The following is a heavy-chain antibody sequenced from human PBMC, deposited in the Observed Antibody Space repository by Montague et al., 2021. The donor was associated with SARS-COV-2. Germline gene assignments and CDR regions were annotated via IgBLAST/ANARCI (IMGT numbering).Heavy chain of an antibody. V-gene: IGHV2-70*01. CDR1: GFSLSTSGMC. CDR2: IDWDDDK. Sequence: PALVKPTQTLTLTCTFSGFSLSTSGMCVSWIRQPPGKALEWLALIDWDDDKYYSTSLKTRLTISKDTSKNQVVLTMTNTDPVDTATYYCARIQAELWPNYCSSGMDVWGQGTTVTVSS. J-gene: IGHJ6*02. CDR3: ARIQAELWPNYCSSGMDV. D-gene: IGHD5-18*01.